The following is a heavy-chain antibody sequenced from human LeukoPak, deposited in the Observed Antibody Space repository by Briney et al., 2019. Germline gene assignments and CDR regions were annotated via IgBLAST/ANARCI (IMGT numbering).Heavy chain of an antibody. CDR2: IIPILGIA. CDR3: ARESRTTVLYYGMDV. Sequence: SVKVSCKASGGTFSSYTISWVRQAPGQGPEWMGRIIPILGIANYAQKFQGRVTITADKSTSTAYMELSSLRSEDTAVYYCARESRTTVLYYGMDVWGQGTTVTVSS. D-gene: IGHD4-11*01. J-gene: IGHJ6*02. V-gene: IGHV1-69*04. CDR1: GGTFSSYT.